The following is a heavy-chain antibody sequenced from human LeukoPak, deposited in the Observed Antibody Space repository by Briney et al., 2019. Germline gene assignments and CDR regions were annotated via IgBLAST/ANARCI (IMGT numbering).Heavy chain of an antibody. D-gene: IGHD2-2*01. CDR1: GFTFSDYS. J-gene: IGHJ6*03. CDR3: ATSGGFVLPNAITGNWYMDV. Sequence: GRSLRLSCGASGFTFSDYSMNWVRQAPGKGLAWVASITSAGGYRYYADSVKGRFTISRDNAQNSLFLQMNSLRAEDTAVYFCATSGGFVLPNAITGNWYMDVWGRGTTVTVSS. CDR2: ITSAGGYR. V-gene: IGHV3-21*01.